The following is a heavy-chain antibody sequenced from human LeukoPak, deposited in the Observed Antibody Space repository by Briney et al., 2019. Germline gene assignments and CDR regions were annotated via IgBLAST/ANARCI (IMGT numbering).Heavy chain of an antibody. V-gene: IGHV3-49*03. D-gene: IGHD1-26*01. CDR1: GFIFGDYA. CDR3: SRPVGATYYFDY. CDR2: IRSETYGGTT. Sequence: GGSLRLSCTASGFIFGDYAMSWFRQAPGKGLEWVGFIRSETYGGTTEYAASVKGRFTISRDDSKSIAYLQMNSPKTEDTALYYCSRPVGATYYFDYWGQGTLVTVSS. J-gene: IGHJ4*02.